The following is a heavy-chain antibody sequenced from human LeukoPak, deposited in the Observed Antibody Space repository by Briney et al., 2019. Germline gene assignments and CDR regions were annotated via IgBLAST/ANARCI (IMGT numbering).Heavy chain of an antibody. D-gene: IGHD6-13*01. CDR3: ARTPGIAALYYFDY. J-gene: IGHJ4*02. CDR2: TYYSGST. V-gene: IGHV4-38-2*02. Sequence: PSETLSLTCTVSGYSISSSYYWGWIRQPPGKGLEWIGSTYYSGSTYYNPSLKSRVTISVDTSKNQFSLKLSSVTAADTAVYYCARTPGIAALYYFDYWGQGTLVTVSS. CDR1: GYSISSSYY.